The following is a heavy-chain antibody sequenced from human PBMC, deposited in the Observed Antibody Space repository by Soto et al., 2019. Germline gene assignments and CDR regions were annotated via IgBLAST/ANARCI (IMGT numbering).Heavy chain of an antibody. Sequence: SETLSLTCTVSGGSMNSYYLSWIRQPPGKGLEWIGYIYYSGSTYYNPSLKSRITISIDKSKNNFSLQLASVTAADTARYYCATNYGSGSYFSAWGQGSLVTVSS. J-gene: IGHJ5*02. D-gene: IGHD3-10*01. V-gene: IGHV4-59*12. CDR1: GGSMNSYY. CDR3: ATNYGSGSYFSA. CDR2: IYYSGST.